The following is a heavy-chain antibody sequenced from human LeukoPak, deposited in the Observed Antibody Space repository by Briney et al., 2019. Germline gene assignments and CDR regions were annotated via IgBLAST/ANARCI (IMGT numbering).Heavy chain of an antibody. CDR1: GFTFSSYG. V-gene: IGHV3-30*18. Sequence: PGGSLRLSCAASGFTFSSYGMHWVRQAPGKGLEWVAVISYDGSNKYYADSVKGRFTISRDNAKNSLYLQMNSLRAEDTAMYFCAKAGLLWFGESWMDVWGQGTTVTVSS. CDR2: ISYDGSNK. CDR3: AKAGLLWFGESWMDV. J-gene: IGHJ6*02. D-gene: IGHD3-10*01.